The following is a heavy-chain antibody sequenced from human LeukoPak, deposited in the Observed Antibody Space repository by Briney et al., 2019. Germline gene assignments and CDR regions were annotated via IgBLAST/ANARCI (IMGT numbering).Heavy chain of an antibody. D-gene: IGHD1-26*01. CDR2: IYSGGST. V-gene: IGHV3-53*01. CDR1: RFTVSSNY. J-gene: IGHJ4*02. Sequence: PGGSLRLSCAASRFTVSSNYMSWVRQAPGKGLEWVSVIYSGGSTYYADSVKGRFTISRDNSKNTLYLQMNSLRAEDTAVYYCARGSWDVDYWGQGTLVTVSS. CDR3: ARGSWDVDY.